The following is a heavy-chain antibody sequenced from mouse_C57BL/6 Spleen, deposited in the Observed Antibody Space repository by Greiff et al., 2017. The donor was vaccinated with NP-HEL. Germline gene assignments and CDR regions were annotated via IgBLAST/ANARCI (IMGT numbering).Heavy chain of an antibody. CDR1: GYAFSSSW. CDR3: ARGDGYYAAMDY. D-gene: IGHD2-3*01. CDR2: IYPGDGDT. J-gene: IGHJ4*01. V-gene: IGHV1-82*01. Sequence: VQLQESGPELVKPGASVKISCKASGYAFSSSWMNWVKQRPGKGLEWIGRIYPGDGDTNYNGKFKGKATLTADKSSSTAYMQLSSLTTADAAVYFCARGDGYYAAMDYWGQGTSVTVSS.